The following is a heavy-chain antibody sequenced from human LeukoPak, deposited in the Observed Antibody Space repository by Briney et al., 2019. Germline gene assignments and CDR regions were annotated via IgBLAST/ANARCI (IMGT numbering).Heavy chain of an antibody. CDR3: AKDRANWEAAFDY. CDR1: GFTFSSYA. CDR2: ISGTGGST. J-gene: IGHJ4*02. V-gene: IGHV3-23*01. D-gene: IGHD7-27*01. Sequence: GGSLRLSCAASGFTFSSYALSWVRQSPGRGLEWVSIISGTGGSTYYADSVKGRFTISRDQSKNALYLQMNSLRAEDTAVYYCAKDRANWEAAFDYWGQGTVVTVSS.